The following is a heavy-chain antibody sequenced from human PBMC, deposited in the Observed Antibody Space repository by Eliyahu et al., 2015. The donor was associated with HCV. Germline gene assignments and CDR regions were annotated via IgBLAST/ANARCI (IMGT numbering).Heavy chain of an antibody. CDR1: GFTFXPAW. V-gene: IGHV3-15*01. CDR3: TKENGREWELLLWLDP. CDR2: IKSKNDGGTV. J-gene: IGHJ5*02. Sequence: EAQLVESGGGLVKPGGSLRLXCGASGFTFXPAWXSWVRQAPGKGLEWVGRIKSKNDGGTVDYAAPVKGRFTISRDDSRNTLYLQMNSLKTEDTAVYYCTKENGREWELLLWLDPWGQGTLVTVSS. D-gene: IGHD1-26*01.